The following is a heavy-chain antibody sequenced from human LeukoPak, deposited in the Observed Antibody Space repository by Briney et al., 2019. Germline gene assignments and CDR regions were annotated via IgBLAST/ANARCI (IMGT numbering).Heavy chain of an antibody. Sequence: SETLSLTCIVSGGSISSYYWSWIRQPAGKGLEWIGRIYSSGSASYNPSLKSQVSMSVDTSKSQFSLKLNSVTAADTAVYYCARNYYDTNGYYSGFDYWGQGTLVTVSS. CDR2: IYSSGSA. D-gene: IGHD3-22*01. CDR1: GGSISSYY. CDR3: ARNYYDTNGYYSGFDY. J-gene: IGHJ4*02. V-gene: IGHV4-4*07.